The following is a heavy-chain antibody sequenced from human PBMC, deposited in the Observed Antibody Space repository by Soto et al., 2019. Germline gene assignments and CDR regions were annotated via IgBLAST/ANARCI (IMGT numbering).Heavy chain of an antibody. CDR3: ARGHLDYYDSSGYYYIPHY. J-gene: IGHJ4*01. Sequence: AASVKVSCKASGGTFSSYAISWVRQAPGQGLEWMGGIIPIFGTANYAQKFQGRVTITADESTSTAYMELSSLRSEDTAVYYCARGHLDYYDSSGYYYIPHYWRHGTLVTVSS. CDR2: IIPIFGTA. D-gene: IGHD3-22*01. CDR1: GGTFSSYA. V-gene: IGHV1-69*13.